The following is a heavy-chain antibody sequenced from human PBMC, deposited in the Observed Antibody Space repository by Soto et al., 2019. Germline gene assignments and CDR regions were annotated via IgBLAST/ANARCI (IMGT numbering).Heavy chain of an antibody. Sequence: QVQLVQSGAEVKRPGSSVKVSCKASGATFNFYSINWVRQAPGLGLEWMGRVNPIVSMSNYAQKFQGRVTMTADKSTSTAYMELSSLRSEYTAIYDCASSYCSGDRAFDYWGQGALVTVSS. CDR1: GATFNFYS. CDR2: VNPIVSMS. J-gene: IGHJ4*02. CDR3: ASSYCSGDRAFDY. D-gene: IGHD3-10*01. V-gene: IGHV1-69*02.